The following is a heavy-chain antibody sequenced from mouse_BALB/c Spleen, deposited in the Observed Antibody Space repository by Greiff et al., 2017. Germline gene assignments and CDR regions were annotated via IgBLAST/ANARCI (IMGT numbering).Heavy chain of an antibody. D-gene: IGHD3-2*01. CDR3: ARDSSGYVHY. CDR1: GYSFTGYY. CDR2: INPYNGAT. J-gene: IGHJ2*01. V-gene: IGHV1-31*01. Sequence: VQLQQSGPELVKPGASVKISCKASGYSFTGYYMHWVKQSHVKSLEWIGRINPYNGATSYNQNFKDKASLTVDKSSSTAYMELHSLTSEDSAVYYCARDSSGYVHYWGQGTTLTVSS.